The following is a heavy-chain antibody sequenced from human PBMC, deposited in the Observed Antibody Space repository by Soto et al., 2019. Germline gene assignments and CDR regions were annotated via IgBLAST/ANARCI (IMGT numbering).Heavy chain of an antibody. CDR2: ISYDGSNK. V-gene: IGHV3-30-3*01. J-gene: IGHJ4*02. Sequence: GGSLRLSCAASGFTFSSYAMHWVRQAPGKGLEWVAVISYDGSNKYYADSVKGRFTISRDNSKNTLYLQMNSLRAEDTAVYYCARRLWDTHWYFDYWGQGTLVTVSS. CDR3: ARRLWDTHWYFDY. D-gene: IGHD5-18*01. CDR1: GFTFSSYA.